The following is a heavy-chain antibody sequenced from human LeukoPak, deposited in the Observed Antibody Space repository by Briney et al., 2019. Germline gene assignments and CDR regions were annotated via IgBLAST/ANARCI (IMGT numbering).Heavy chain of an antibody. CDR3: ARQPVRYCSSTSCYFDY. CDR1: GGSISSSSYY. Sequence: SETLSLTCTVSGGSISSSSYYWGWIRQPPGKGLEWIGSIYYSGCTYYNPSLKSRVTISVDTSKNQFSLKLSSVTAADTAVYYCARQPVRYCSSTSCYFDYWGQGTLVTVSS. V-gene: IGHV4-39*01. D-gene: IGHD2-2*01. J-gene: IGHJ4*02. CDR2: IYYSGCT.